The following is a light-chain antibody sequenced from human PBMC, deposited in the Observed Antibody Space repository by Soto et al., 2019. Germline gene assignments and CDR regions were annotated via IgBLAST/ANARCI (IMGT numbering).Light chain of an antibody. CDR2: EES. V-gene: IGKV3-11*01. CDR1: QSVSSY. CDR3: KQPINWHLT. J-gene: IGKJ4*01. Sequence: IVLTQSPATLSFCPGERANLACSASQSVSSYLVWFQQKPGQAHRIIIYEESNRATGIKDRFSGSGSGADFTLTISSLEPEDFALYYCKQPINWHLTFGGGHQVDLK.